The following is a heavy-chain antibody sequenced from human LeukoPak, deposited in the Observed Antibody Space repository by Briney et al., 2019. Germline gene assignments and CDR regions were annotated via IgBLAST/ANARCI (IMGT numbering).Heavy chain of an antibody. J-gene: IGHJ4*02. CDR2: ISGSGGST. CDR3: AKDRVVVALYYFDY. V-gene: IGHV3-23*01. D-gene: IGHD3-22*01. Sequence: GGSLRLSCAASGFTSSSYAMSWVRQAPGKGLEWVSAISGSGGSTYYADSVKGRFTISRDNSKSTLYLQMNSLRAEDTAVYYCAKDRVVVALYYFDYWGQGTLVTVSS. CDR1: GFTSSSYA.